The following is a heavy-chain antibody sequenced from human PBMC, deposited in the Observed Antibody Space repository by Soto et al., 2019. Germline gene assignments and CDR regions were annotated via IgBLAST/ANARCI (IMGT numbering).Heavy chain of an antibody. V-gene: IGHV3-23*01. J-gene: IGHJ4*02. CDR1: GFTFSSYA. CDR2: ISGSGGST. Sequence: EVQLLESGGGLVQPGGSLRLSCAASGFTFSSYAMSWVRQAPGKGLEWVSAISGSGGSTYYADSVKGRFTIYRDNSKNTLYLQMNSLRAEDTAVYYCAKSVGGDKNWWLDYWGQGTLVTVSS. D-gene: IGHD4-17*01. CDR3: AKSVGGDKNWWLDY.